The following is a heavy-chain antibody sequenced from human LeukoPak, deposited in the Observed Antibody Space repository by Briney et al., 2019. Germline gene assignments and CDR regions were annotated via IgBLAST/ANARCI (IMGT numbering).Heavy chain of an antibody. CDR1: GFTFSTYW. Sequence: GGSLRLSCATSGFTFSTYWMSWVRQAPGKGLEWVANIKQDGSEKYYLDSVKGRFTISRDKAKNSLYLQMNSLRAEDTAVYYCASGITGTTAYWGQGTLVTVSS. CDR2: IKQDGSEK. J-gene: IGHJ4*02. V-gene: IGHV3-7*01. CDR3: ASGITGTTAY. D-gene: IGHD1-7*01.